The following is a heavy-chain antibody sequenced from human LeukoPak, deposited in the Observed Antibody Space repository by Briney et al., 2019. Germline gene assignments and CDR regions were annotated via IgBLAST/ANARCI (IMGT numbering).Heavy chain of an antibody. V-gene: IGHV4-4*07. CDR2: IYTSGST. CDR1: GGSISSYY. J-gene: IGHJ5*02. CDR3: ARAGSIWSGYYRFDP. D-gene: IGHD3-3*01. Sequence: KPSETLSLTCTVSGGSISSYYWSWIRQPAGKGLEWIGRIYTSGSTNYNPSFKSRVTMSVDTSKNQFSLKLSSVTAADTAVYYCARAGSIWSGYYRFDPWGQGTLVTVSS.